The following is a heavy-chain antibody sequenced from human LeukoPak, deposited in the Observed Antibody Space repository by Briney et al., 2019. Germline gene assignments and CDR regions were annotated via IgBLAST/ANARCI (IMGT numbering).Heavy chain of an antibody. V-gene: IGHV4-59*08. J-gene: IGHJ3*02. D-gene: IGHD3-22*01. Sequence: SETLSLTCTVSGGSISSYYWSWIRQPPGKGLEYIGYIYYSGSTNYNPSLKSRVTISVDTSKNQFSLKLSSVTAADTAVYYCARPTLLDDSSGLDAFDIWGQGTMVTVSS. CDR1: GGSISSYY. CDR3: ARPTLLDDSSGLDAFDI. CDR2: IYYSGST.